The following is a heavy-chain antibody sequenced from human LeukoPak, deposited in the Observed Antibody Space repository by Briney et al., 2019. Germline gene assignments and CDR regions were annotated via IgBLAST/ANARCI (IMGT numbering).Heavy chain of an antibody. V-gene: IGHV3-7*01. CDR2: IKQDGSEK. CDR1: GFTFSNHW. Sequence: GGSLRLSCAASGFTFSNHWTSWVRQAPGKGLEWVANIKQDGSEKYDLDPVKGRFTISRDNDRNSLYLQMSSLRAEDTAVYYCARLGEGFYFDYWGQGALVTVS. J-gene: IGHJ4*02. CDR3: ARLGEGFYFDY.